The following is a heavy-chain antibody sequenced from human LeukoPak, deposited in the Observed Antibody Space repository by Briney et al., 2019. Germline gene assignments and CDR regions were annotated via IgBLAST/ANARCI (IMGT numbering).Heavy chain of an antibody. V-gene: IGHV3-30-3*01. J-gene: IGHJ4*02. CDR3: ARDGDRRFFEWFPFVPQHTNFDY. Sequence: PGGSLRLSCAASGFTFNNYWMTWVRQAPGKGLEWVAVISYDGSNKYYADSVKGRFTISRDNSKNTLYLQMNSLRAEDTAVYYCARDGDRRFFEWFPFVPQHTNFDYWGQGTLVTVSS. D-gene: IGHD3-3*01. CDR2: ISYDGSNK. CDR1: GFTFNNYW.